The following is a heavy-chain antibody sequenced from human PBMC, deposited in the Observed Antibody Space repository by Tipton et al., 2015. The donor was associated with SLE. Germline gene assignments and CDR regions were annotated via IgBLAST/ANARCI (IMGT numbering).Heavy chain of an antibody. CDR2: FHQSGTT. Sequence: GLVKPSETLSLTCSVSNYSLTNDYYWGWVRQPPGKGLEWIGSFHQSGTTFYTPSLKSRVTLLLDMSNNEFSLKLFSVTAADTAVYYCARSLSLSLFGVTIPGAMDVWGKGTTVIVSS. V-gene: IGHV4-38-2*01. J-gene: IGHJ6*03. CDR1: NYSLTNDYY. CDR3: ARSLSLSLFGVTIPGAMDV. D-gene: IGHD3-3*02.